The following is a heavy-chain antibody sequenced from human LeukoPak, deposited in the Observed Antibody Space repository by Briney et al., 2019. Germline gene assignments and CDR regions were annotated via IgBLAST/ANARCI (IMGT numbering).Heavy chain of an antibody. V-gene: IGHV1-69*13. CDR2: IIPIFGTA. CDR3: ARVNAAAGTVWFDP. Sequence: ASVKVSCKAPGGTFSSYAISWVRQAPGQGLEWMGGIIPIFGTANYAQKFQGRVTITADESTSTAYMELSSLRSEDTAVYYCARVNAAAGTVWFDPWGQGTLVTVSS. J-gene: IGHJ5*02. CDR1: GGTFSSYA. D-gene: IGHD6-13*01.